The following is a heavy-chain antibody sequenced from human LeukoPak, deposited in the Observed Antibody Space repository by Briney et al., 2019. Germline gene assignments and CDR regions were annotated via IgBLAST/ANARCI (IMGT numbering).Heavy chain of an antibody. Sequence: GRSLRLSCAGSGFTFSSYGMHWVRQAPGKGLEWVAVIWYDGSNKYYADSVKGRFTISRDNSKNTLYLQMNSLRAEDTAVYYCARDLNAVGASAFNFDYWGQGTLVTVSS. CDR2: IWYDGSNK. D-gene: IGHD1-26*01. V-gene: IGHV3-33*01. CDR3: ARDLNAVGASAFNFDY. CDR1: GFTFSSYG. J-gene: IGHJ4*02.